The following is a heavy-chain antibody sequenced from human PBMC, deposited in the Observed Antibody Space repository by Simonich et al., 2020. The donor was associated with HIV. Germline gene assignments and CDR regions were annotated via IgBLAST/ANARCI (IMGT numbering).Heavy chain of an antibody. J-gene: IGHJ4*02. CDR1: GFPFSHYW. V-gene: IGHV3-74*03. Sequence: EVQLVESGGALVQPGGSLRLSCAASGFPFSHYWMHWVRQAPGRGLGWVSRISRDGRSTKYADSVKGRFTSSRDNAKNTLYLQMNSLRAEDTGVYYCVRDDSSSYEYFDYWGQGTLVTVSS. CDR2: ISRDGRST. D-gene: IGHD3-22*01. CDR3: VRDDSSSYEYFDY.